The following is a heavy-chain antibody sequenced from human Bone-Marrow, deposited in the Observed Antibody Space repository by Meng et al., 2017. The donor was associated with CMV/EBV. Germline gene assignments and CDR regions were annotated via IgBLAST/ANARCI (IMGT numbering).Heavy chain of an antibody. CDR3: ARDCCQLRGRNYGMDV. D-gene: IGHD6-6*01. V-gene: IGHV3-11*01. J-gene: IGHJ6*02. Sequence: GESLKISCAASGFTFSDYYMSWIRQAPGKGLEWVSYISSSGSTIYYADSVKGRFTISRDNAKKLLYLQMNGLRPEDTAVYYCARDCCQLRGRNYGMDVWGQGTTVTVSS. CDR2: ISSSGSTI. CDR1: GFTFSDYY.